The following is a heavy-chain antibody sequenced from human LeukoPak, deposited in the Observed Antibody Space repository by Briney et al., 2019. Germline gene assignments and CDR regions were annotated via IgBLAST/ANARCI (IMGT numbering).Heavy chain of an antibody. D-gene: IGHD2-15*01. V-gene: IGHV3-30-3*01. CDR1: GFTFSSYA. Sequence: PGGSLRLSCAASGFTFSSYAMHWVRQAPGKGLEWVAVISYDGSNKYYADSVKGRFTISRDNSKNTLYLQMNSLRAEDTAVYYCAREDPVEFDPWGQGTLVTVSS. CDR2: ISYDGSNK. CDR3: AREDPVEFDP. J-gene: IGHJ5*02.